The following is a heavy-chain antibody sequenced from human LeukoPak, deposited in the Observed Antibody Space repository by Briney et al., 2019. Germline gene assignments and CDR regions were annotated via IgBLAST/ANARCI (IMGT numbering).Heavy chain of an antibody. Sequence: GGSLRLSCAASGFTFRSYTMNWVRQAPGKGLEWVSYISGSSSTIYYADSVKGRFTISRDNAKNSLYLQMNSLRAEDTAVYYCARGRGGDWTFYYYYGMDVWGQGTTVTVSS. D-gene: IGHD2-21*02. CDR2: ISGSSSTI. CDR1: GFTFRSYT. V-gene: IGHV3-48*04. J-gene: IGHJ6*02. CDR3: ARGRGGDWTFYYYYGMDV.